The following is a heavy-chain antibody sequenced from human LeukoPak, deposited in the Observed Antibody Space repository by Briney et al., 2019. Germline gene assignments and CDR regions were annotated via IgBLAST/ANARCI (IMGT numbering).Heavy chain of an antibody. CDR3: ARVFYGYSSPYYFDY. V-gene: IGHV3-7*01. CDR2: IKQDGSEK. D-gene: IGHD5-24*01. J-gene: IGHJ4*02. CDR1: GFTFSSYW. Sequence: GGSLGLSCAASGFTFSSYWMSWVSQAPGKGLEWVANIKQDGSEKYYVDSVKGRFTISRDNAKNSLYLQMNSLRAEDTAVYYCARVFYGYSSPYYFDYWGQGTLVTVSS.